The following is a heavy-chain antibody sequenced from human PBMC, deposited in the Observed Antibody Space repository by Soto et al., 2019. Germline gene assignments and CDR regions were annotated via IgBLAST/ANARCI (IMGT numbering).Heavy chain of an antibody. D-gene: IGHD2-21*01. CDR2: INHSGST. Sequence: SETLSLTCAVYGGSFSGYYWSWIRQPPGKGLEWIGEINHSGSTNYNPSLTSRVTISVDTSKNQFSLKLSSVTAADTAVYYCARGGIILVYYYYYGMDVWGQGTTVTVSS. V-gene: IGHV4-34*01. CDR1: GGSFSGYY. CDR3: ARGGIILVYYYYYGMDV. J-gene: IGHJ6*02.